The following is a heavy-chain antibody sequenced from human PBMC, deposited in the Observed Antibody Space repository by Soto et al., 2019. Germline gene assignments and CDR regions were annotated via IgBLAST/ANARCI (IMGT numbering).Heavy chain of an antibody. V-gene: IGHV3-66*01. CDR1: GFTVGINY. D-gene: IGHD2-2*01. J-gene: IGHJ6*03. CDR3: ARDRGGGYCSSTNCYALYMDV. Sequence: GGSLRLSCAPSGFTVGINYMSWVRQAPGKGLEWVSVIYSGDNTYYADSVKGRFTISRDNPRNTLYLQMNSLRAEDTAVYYCARDRGGGYCSSTNCYALYMDVWGKGITVTVSS. CDR2: IYSGDNT.